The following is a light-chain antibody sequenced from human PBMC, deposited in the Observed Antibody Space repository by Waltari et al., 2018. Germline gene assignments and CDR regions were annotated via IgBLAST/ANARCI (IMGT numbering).Light chain of an antibody. CDR2: KDS. V-gene: IGLV3-25*03. CDR1: ALPKQY. CDR3: QSADSSGTHWV. Sequence: SYELPQPPSVSVSPGQTARITCSGDALPKQYAYWYRQKPGQAPVLVIYKDSERPSGIPERFSGSSSGTTVTLTISGVQAEDEADYYCQSADSSGTHWVFGGGTKLTVL. J-gene: IGLJ3*02.